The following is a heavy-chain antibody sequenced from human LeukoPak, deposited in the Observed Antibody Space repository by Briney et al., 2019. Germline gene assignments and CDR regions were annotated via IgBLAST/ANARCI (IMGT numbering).Heavy chain of an antibody. J-gene: IGHJ4*02. Sequence: PSETLSLTCAVSGFSISSGYYWGWIRQPPGKGLEWIGSIYHSGSTHYNPSLKSRVTISVGTSKNQFSLKLSSVTAADTAVYYCARNGTNNYFDYWGQGTLVTVSS. CDR1: GFSISSGYY. V-gene: IGHV4-38-2*01. CDR3: ARNGTNNYFDY. CDR2: IYHSGST. D-gene: IGHD2-2*01.